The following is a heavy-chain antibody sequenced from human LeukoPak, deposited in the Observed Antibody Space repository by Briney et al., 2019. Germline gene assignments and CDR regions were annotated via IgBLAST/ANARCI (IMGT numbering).Heavy chain of an antibody. CDR1: GGSFSGYY. CDR2: INHSGST. V-gene: IGHV4-34*01. D-gene: IGHD2-15*01. CDR3: ARLCCGGSCYMGYYFDY. Sequence: SETLSLTCAVYGGSFSGYYWSWIRQPPGKGLEWIGEINHSGSTNYNPSLKSRVTISVDTSKNQFSLKLSSVTAAEPAVYYCARLCCGGSCYMGYYFDYWGQGTLVTVSS. J-gene: IGHJ4*02.